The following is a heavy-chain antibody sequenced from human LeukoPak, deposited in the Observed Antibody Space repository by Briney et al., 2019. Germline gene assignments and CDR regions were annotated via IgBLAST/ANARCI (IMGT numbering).Heavy chain of an antibody. CDR3: ARDYDFWSGYTIGGPYGMDV. CDR1: GYTLTDYY. J-gene: IGHJ6*02. CDR2: INPNSGGT. Sequence: ASVKVSCKASGYTLTDYYMHWVRQAPGQGLEWMGRINPNSGGTNYAQKFQGRVTMTRDTSISTAYMELSRLRSDDTAVYYCARDYDFWSGYTIGGPYGMDVWGQGTTVTVSS. D-gene: IGHD3-3*01. V-gene: IGHV1-2*06.